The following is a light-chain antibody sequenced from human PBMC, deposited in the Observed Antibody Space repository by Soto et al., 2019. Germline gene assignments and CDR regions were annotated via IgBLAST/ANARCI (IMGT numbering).Light chain of an antibody. J-gene: IGLJ1*01. CDR3: TSYAGNTYV. CDR1: SSEGGGCNY. Sequence: HSSLTHPASMSGDRGQSNTISCTGTSSEGGGCNYVSWYQQHPSKAPKLMIYEVSNRRSGGSNRFSGSESGNTASLTISALQAEDEADYYCTSYAGNTYVFGAGTKVTVL. CDR2: EVS. V-gene: IGLV2-14*01.